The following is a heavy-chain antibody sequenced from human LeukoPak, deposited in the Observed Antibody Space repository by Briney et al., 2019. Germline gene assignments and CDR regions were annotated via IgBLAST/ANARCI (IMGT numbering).Heavy chain of an antibody. CDR2: IYYSGST. Sequence: SETLSLTCTVSGGSISSSYYYWGWIRQPPGKGLEWIGSIYYSGSTYYNPSLKSRVTISVDTSKNQFSLKLRSVTAADTAVYYCARASRDYDFWSGYLYYYYGMDVWGQGTTVTVSS. CDR1: GGSISSSYYY. CDR3: ARASRDYDFWSGYLYYYYGMDV. V-gene: IGHV4-39*07. J-gene: IGHJ6*02. D-gene: IGHD3-3*01.